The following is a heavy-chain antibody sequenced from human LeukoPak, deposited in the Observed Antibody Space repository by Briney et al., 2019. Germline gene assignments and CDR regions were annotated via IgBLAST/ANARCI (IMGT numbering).Heavy chain of an antibody. V-gene: IGHV3-23*01. D-gene: IGHD3-10*01. CDR2: ISGSGGST. CDR1: GFTFSSYA. J-gene: IGHJ4*02. CDR3: AKVVGAYGPLGDDY. Sequence: PGGSLRLSCAASGFTFSSYAMSWVRQAPGKGLEWVSAISGSGGSTYYAGSVKGRFTISRDNSKNTLYLQMNSLRAENTAVYYCAKVVGAYGPLGDDYWGQGTLVTVSS.